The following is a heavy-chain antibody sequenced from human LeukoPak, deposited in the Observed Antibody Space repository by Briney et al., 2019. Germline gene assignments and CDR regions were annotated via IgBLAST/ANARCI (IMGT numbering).Heavy chain of an antibody. CDR1: GGTFISYA. CDR3: ARGGHDYWYFDL. J-gene: IGHJ2*01. CDR2: ITPLFGTV. V-gene: IGHV1-69*13. Sequence: SVKVSCKSFGGTFISYAMNWVRQAPGQGLEWMGGITPLFGTVYYAQKFQGRVTITADESTSTAYMELRSLRSEDTAMYYCARGGHDYWYFDLWGRGTLVTVSS.